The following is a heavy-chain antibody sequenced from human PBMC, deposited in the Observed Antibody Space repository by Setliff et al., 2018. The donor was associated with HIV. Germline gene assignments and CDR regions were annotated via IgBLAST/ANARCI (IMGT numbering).Heavy chain of an antibody. J-gene: IGHJ6*03. D-gene: IGHD3-9*01. CDR3: AKGSSPLRYFDTNAYYYYYMDV. V-gene: IGHV3-7*03. CDR1: GFTFRTYW. CDR2: IKQDGSQK. Sequence: PGGSLRLSCAVSGFTFRTYWMSWVRQTPGKGLEWVANIKQDGSQKYYVDSVKGRFTISRDNAKNSLYLQMNSLRAEDTAVYYCAKGSSPLRYFDTNAYYYYYMDVWGRGTTVTVSS.